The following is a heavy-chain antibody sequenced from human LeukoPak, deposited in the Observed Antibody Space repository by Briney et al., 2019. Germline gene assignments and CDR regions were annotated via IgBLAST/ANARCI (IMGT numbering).Heavy chain of an antibody. CDR2: IHHDGSNK. D-gene: IGHD1-26*01. Sequence: GGSLRLSCAASGFTFSSYGMHWVRQAPGKGLDWVAFIHHDGSNKYYADSVRGRFTISRDNSKNTLYLQMNSLKPEDTAVYYCATDILGTRAFDYWGQGTLVTVSA. V-gene: IGHV3-30*02. CDR3: ATDILGTRAFDY. J-gene: IGHJ4*02. CDR1: GFTFSSYG.